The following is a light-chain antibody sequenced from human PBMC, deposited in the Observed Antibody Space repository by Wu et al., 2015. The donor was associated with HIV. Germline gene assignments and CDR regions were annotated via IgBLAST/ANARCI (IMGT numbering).Light chain of an antibody. CDR2: AAS. CDR1: RSISNY. V-gene: IGKV1-39*01. J-gene: IGKJ5*01. Sequence: DIQMTQSPSSLSASVGDRVTITCRASRSISNYLNWYQQKPRKAPKLLIYAASSLQSGVPSRFTGSGSGTDFTLTISSLQPEDFATYYCQQSYGTPSTFGQGTRLEIE. CDR3: QQSYGTPST.